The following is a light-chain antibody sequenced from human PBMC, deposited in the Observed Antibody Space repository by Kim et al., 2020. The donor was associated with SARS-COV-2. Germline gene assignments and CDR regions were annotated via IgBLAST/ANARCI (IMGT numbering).Light chain of an antibody. J-gene: IGLJ3*02. CDR3: CSYAGSSTLV. CDR2: EVS. Sequence: AITLCCASSSSDVESYILCSWYQQHTGKAPQLMIYEVSTRPSGVCNRFSGSKSGNTASLTISGIQAEDEADYYCCSYAGSSTLVFGGGTQLTVL. V-gene: IGLV2-23*02. CDR1: SSDVESYIL.